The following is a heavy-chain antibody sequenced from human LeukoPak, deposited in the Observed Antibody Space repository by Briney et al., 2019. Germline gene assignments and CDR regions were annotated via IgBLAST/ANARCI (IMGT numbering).Heavy chain of an antibody. D-gene: IGHD4-17*01. J-gene: IGHJ6*02. V-gene: IGHV1-18*01. Sequence: ASVKVSCKASGYTFTSYGISWVRQAPGQGLEWMGWISAYNGNTNYAQKLQGRVTMTTDTSTSTAYMELRSLRSDDTAVYYCARAYGDHTPYYYGMDVWGQGTTVTVSS. CDR1: GYTFTSYG. CDR3: ARAYGDHTPYYYGMDV. CDR2: ISAYNGNT.